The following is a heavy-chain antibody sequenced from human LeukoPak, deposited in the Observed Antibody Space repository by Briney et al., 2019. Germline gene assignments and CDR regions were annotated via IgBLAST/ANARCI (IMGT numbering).Heavy chain of an antibody. CDR3: ASYGAFDY. Sequence: PSETLSLTCNVSGDSVSSYYWNWIRQPPGKGLEWIAYIHYSGSTNYNPSLRSRVTISVDTSKNQFSLKLSSVTAADTAVYYCASYGAFDYWGQGTLVTVSS. V-gene: IGHV4-59*08. J-gene: IGHJ4*02. CDR1: GDSVSSYY. CDR2: IHYSGST. D-gene: IGHD3-10*01.